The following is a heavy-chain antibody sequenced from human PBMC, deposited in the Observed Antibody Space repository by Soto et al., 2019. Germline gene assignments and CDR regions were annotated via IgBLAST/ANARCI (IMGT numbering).Heavy chain of an antibody. Sequence: QMQLVQSGPEVKKPGTSVKVSCKASGFTFTSSAVQWVRQARGQRLEWIGWIVVGSGNTNYAQKFQERVTITRDMSTSTAYMELSSLRAEDTAVYYCAAWLYYDSSGSHDDFDYWGQGTLVTVSS. V-gene: IGHV1-58*01. J-gene: IGHJ4*02. CDR2: IVVGSGNT. CDR3: AAWLYYDSSGSHDDFDY. D-gene: IGHD3-22*01. CDR1: GFTFTSSA.